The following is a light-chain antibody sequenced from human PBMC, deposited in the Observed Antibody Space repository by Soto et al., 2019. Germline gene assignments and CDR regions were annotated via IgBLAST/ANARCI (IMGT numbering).Light chain of an antibody. Sequence: IVLTQSPPTLSSFPGDRVTLSCRASQAVNTRLAWYQHKPGQAPRLLIYLTSNRAAGIPARFSGSGSETDFTLTISDVEPEDFAVYYCHQRQSWPRTFGQGTKVDIK. CDR1: QAVNTR. CDR2: LTS. CDR3: HQRQSWPRT. J-gene: IGKJ1*01. V-gene: IGKV3-11*01.